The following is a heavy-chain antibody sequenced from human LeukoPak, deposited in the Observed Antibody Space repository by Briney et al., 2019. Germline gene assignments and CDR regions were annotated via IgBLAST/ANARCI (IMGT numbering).Heavy chain of an antibody. J-gene: IGHJ4*02. V-gene: IGHV3-7*04. Sequence: GGSLRLSCEASGFTFSSYAMHWVRQAPGKGLEWVANIKQDGSDKYYVDSVKGRFTISRDNAKNSLYLQMNSLRDEDTAVYYCARAEEQRWGYVDYWGQGTLVTVSS. CDR3: ARAEEQRWGYVDY. CDR1: GFTFSSYA. CDR2: IKQDGSDK. D-gene: IGHD5-24*01.